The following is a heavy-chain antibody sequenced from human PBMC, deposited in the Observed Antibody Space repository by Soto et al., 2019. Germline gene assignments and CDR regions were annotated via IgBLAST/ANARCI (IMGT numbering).Heavy chain of an antibody. V-gene: IGHV4-34*01. D-gene: IGHD6-13*01. CDR2: INHSGST. CDR1: GGSFSGYY. CDR3: ARVAAAGTRFQDY. J-gene: IGHJ4*02. Sequence: QVQLQQWGAGLLKPSETLSLTCAVYGGSFSGYYWSWIRQPPGKGLEWIGEINHSGSTNYNPSLKSRVTISVDTSKNQFSLKLSSVTAADTAVYYCARVAAAGTRFQDYWGQGTLVTVSS.